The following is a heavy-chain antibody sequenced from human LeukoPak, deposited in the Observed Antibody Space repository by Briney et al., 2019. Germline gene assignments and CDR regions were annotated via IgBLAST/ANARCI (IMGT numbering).Heavy chain of an antibody. CDR1: GFTVSSNY. CDR2: IYSGGST. V-gene: IGHV3-66*01. D-gene: IGHD6-19*01. J-gene: IGHJ4*02. CDR3: ARGRLAVAGTLDY. Sequence: GGSLRLSCAASGFTVSSNYMSWVRQAPGKGLEWVSVIYSGGSTYYADSVKGRFTISRDNSKNTLYLQMNSLRAEDTAVYYCARGRLAVAGTLDYWGQGTLVTVSS.